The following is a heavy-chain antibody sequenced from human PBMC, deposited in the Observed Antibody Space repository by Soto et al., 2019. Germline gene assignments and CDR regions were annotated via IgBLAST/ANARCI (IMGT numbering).Heavy chain of an antibody. D-gene: IGHD6-25*01. J-gene: IGHJ4*02. CDR2: IKQAGSEK. Sequence: EVQLVESGGGLVQTGGSLRLSCAASGFTFSAYWMSWVRQAPGKGLEWVANIKQAGSEKYYVDSVNGRFIISRDDAKNSLFLQVNSLRVEDTAVYYCAREKRANGYFDYRGQGTLVTVSS. V-gene: IGHV3-7*01. CDR3: AREKRANGYFDY. CDR1: GFTFSAYW.